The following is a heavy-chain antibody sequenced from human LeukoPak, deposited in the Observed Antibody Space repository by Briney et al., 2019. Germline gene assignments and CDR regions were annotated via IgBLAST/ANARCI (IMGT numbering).Heavy chain of an antibody. D-gene: IGHD1-26*01. CDR3: ATSGNYYLKY. J-gene: IGHJ4*02. CDR1: GFTFSDST. Sequence: GGSLRLSCAASGFTFSDSTMHWVRQASGKGLEWVGRIRNKANNYATAYATSVKGRFTLSRDNAKNALSLQMNSLRDEDTAVYYCATSGNYYLKYWGQGTLVTVSS. V-gene: IGHV3-73*01. CDR2: IRNKANNYAT.